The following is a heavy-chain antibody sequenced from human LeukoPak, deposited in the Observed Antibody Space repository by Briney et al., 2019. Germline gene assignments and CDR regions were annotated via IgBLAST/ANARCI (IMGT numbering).Heavy chain of an antibody. Sequence: SETLSLTCAVYGGSFSGYYWSWIRQPPGKGLEGIGEINHSGSTNYNPSLKSRGPISVDTSKNQFSLKLSSVTAADTAVYYCARGSGYYLSLPFDYWGQGTLVTVSS. CDR3: ARGSGYYLSLPFDY. V-gene: IGHV4-34*01. J-gene: IGHJ4*02. D-gene: IGHD3-22*01. CDR2: INHSGST. CDR1: GGSFSGYY.